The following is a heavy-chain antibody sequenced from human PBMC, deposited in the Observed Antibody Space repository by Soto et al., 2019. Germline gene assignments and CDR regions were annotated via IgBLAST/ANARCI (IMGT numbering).Heavy chain of an antibody. V-gene: IGHV5-10-1*01. D-gene: IGHD3-10*01. CDR1: GYSFTSYW. CDR2: IDPSDSYT. CDR3: ASSNGSGSDYYYYGMDV. Sequence: GESLKISCKGSGYSFTSYWISWVRQMPGKGLEWMGRIDPSDSYTNYSPSFQGHVTISADKSISTAYLQWSSLKASDTAMYYCASSNGSGSDYYYYGMDVWGQVTTVTVSS. J-gene: IGHJ6*02.